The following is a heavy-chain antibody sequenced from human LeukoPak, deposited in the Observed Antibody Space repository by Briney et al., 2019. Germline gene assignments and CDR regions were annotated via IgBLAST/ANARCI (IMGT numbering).Heavy chain of an antibody. D-gene: IGHD1-26*01. CDR2: ISSSSSYI. CDR3: AREVGGAFDI. V-gene: IGHV3-21*01. CDR1: GFTFSSYS. Sequence: GGSLRLSCAASGFTFSSYSMNWVRQAPAKGLEWVSSISSSSSYIYYADSVKGRFTISRDNAKNSLYLQMNSLRAEDTAVYYCAREVGGAFDIWGQGTMVTVSS. J-gene: IGHJ3*02.